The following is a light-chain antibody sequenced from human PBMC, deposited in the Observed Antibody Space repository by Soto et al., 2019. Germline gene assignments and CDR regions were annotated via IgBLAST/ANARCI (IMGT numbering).Light chain of an antibody. CDR3: HQYNSWPPGT. J-gene: IGKJ2*01. CDR1: QSISRS. V-gene: IGKV3-15*01. Sequence: EIVMTQSPATLSVSAGERATLSFRASQSISRSLAWYQQKPGQAPRLLISDASTRATGIPARFSGSGSGTEFTLTISSLQSEDFALYYCHQYNSWPPGTFGQGTKVDIK. CDR2: DAS.